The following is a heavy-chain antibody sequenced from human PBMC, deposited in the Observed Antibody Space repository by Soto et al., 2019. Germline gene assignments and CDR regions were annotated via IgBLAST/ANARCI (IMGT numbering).Heavy chain of an antibody. J-gene: IGHJ4*02. Sequence: QPGGSLRLSCAASGLTVSSTYMSWVRQAPGKGLEWVSVLYSGGSTYYADSVKGRFTISRDNSKNTLYLEMNSLRVEDTAVYFCARLEGRGVSYYFDYWGPGTLVTVSS. CDR3: ARLEGRGVSYYFDY. CDR1: GLTVSSTY. CDR2: LYSGGST. V-gene: IGHV3-53*01.